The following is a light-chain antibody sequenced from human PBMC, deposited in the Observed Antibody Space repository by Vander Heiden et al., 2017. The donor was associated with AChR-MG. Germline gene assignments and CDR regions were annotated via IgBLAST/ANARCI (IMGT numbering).Light chain of an antibody. CDR3: SSYAGSNNWV. CDR2: EVS. CDR1: SSDVGGYNY. J-gene: IGLJ3*02. V-gene: IGLV2-8*01. Sequence: QSALTHPPSASCSPGQPVPISCTGTSSDVGGYNYVSWYQQYPGKAPKLMIYEVSKRPSGVPDRFSGAKSGNTASLTVSGLQAEDEADYYCSSYAGSNNWVFGGGTKLTVL.